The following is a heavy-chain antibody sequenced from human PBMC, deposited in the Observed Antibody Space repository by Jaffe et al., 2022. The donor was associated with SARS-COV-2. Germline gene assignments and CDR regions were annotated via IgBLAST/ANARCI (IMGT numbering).Heavy chain of an antibody. CDR3: AKADYFDIWSGGIPYGMDV. J-gene: IGHJ6*02. Sequence: EVQLLESGGGLVQPGGSLRLSCAASGFTFSNYAMSWVRQAPGKGLEWVSVISDSGGITYYADSVKGRFAISRDNSWNTVYLQMNSLRAEDTAVYYCAKADYFDIWSGGIPYGMDVWGQGTTVTVSS. V-gene: IGHV3-23*01. CDR1: GFTFSNYA. D-gene: IGHD3-9*01. CDR2: ISDSGGIT.